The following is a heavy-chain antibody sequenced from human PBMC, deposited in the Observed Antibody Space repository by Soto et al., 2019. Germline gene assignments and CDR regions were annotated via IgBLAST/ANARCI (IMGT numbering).Heavy chain of an antibody. J-gene: IGHJ4*02. Sequence: GGSLRLSCAASGFTFSNAWMSWVRQAPGKGLEWVGRIKSKTDGGKTDYAAPVKGRLTISRDDSKNTLYLQMNSLKTEDTAVYYCTTDRFLEWLFPAFDYWGQGTLVTVSS. CDR3: TTDRFLEWLFPAFDY. CDR1: GFTFSNAW. CDR2: IKSKTDGGKT. V-gene: IGHV3-15*01. D-gene: IGHD3-3*01.